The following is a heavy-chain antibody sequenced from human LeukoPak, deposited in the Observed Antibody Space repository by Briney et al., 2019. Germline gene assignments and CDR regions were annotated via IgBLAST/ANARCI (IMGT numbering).Heavy chain of an antibody. CDR2: ISSSSSYI. J-gene: IGHJ5*02. Sequence: GGSLRLSCAASGFTFSSYSMNWVRQAPGKGLEWVSSISSSSSYIYYADSVKGRFTISRDNSKNTLNLQMDSLRADDTAVYYCGKGPGYSVYDNLPHHWGQGTLVTVSS. CDR3: GKGPGYSVYDNLPHH. D-gene: IGHD5/OR15-5a*01. CDR1: GFTFSSYS. V-gene: IGHV3-21*01.